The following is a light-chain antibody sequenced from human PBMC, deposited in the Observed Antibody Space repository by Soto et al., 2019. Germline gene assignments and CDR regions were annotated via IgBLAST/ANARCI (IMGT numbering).Light chain of an antibody. Sequence: EIVLTQSPGTLSLSPGERATLSCRASQSVPSDWLAWYRHKPGQAPRLLIYGPSSRATGVPDRVSGSGSGTDFTLTINTLEPEDCAVYYCQQYGNFPYTFGQGTKLEIK. CDR3: QQYGNFPYT. J-gene: IGKJ2*01. CDR2: GPS. V-gene: IGKV3-20*01. CDR1: QSVPSDW.